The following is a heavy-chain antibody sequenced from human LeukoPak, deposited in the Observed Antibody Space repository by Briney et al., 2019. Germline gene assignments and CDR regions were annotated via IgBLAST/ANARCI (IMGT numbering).Heavy chain of an antibody. D-gene: IGHD1/OR15-1a*01. CDR1: GFTFSSYA. CDR2: ISYDGSYK. CDR3: AKGTGNWYFDL. V-gene: IGHV3-30*18. J-gene: IGHJ2*01. Sequence: GGSLRLSCAASGFTFSSYAMHWVRQAPGKGLEWVAVISYDGSYKYYADSVKGRFTISRDNSKNTLYLQMDTLRTEDTAVFYCAKGTGNWYFDLWGRGTLVTVSP.